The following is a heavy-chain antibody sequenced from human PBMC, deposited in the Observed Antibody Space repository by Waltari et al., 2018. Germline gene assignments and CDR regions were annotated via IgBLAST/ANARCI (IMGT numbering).Heavy chain of an antibody. CDR2: INWNGGST. V-gene: IGHV3-20*01. CDR3: ARARAPRVGAKGGLYPPSYFDI. CDR1: GFTFDDYG. J-gene: IGHJ3*02. D-gene: IGHD1-26*01. Sequence: EVQLVESGGGVVRPGGSLRLSCAASGFTFDDYGMSWVRQAPGKGLEWVSGINWNGGSTGYADSVKGRFTISRDNAKNSLYLQMNSLRAEDTALYHCARARAPRVGAKGGLYPPSYFDIWGQGTMVTVSS.